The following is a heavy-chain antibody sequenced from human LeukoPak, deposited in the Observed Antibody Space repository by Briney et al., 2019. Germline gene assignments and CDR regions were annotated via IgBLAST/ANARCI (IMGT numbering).Heavy chain of an antibody. J-gene: IGHJ2*01. CDR3: AKDPSTFLTTGWYFDL. CDR2: IKKDGSEK. Sequence: GGSLRLSCAASGFTFSSHWMSWVRQAPGKGLEWVANIKKDGSEKYYVDSVKGRFTISRDNSKSTLYLQMSSLRAVDTAIYYCAKDPSTFLTTGWYFDLWGRGTLVTVSS. V-gene: IGHV3-7*03. CDR1: GFTFSSHW. D-gene: IGHD4-17*01.